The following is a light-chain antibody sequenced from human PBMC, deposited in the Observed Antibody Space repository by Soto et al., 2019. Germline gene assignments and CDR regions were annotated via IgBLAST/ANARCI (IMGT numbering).Light chain of an antibody. CDR2: DVN. Sequence: SALTQPASVSGSPGQSITISCTGNSSDIGAYNFVSWYQQHPGKAPKLMLYDVNIRPSGVSNRFSGSKSGNTASLTISGLQAEYEADYYCTSWTTSTTMIFGGGTKLTVL. J-gene: IGLJ2*01. CDR3: TSWTTSTTMI. CDR1: SSDIGAYNF. V-gene: IGLV2-14*03.